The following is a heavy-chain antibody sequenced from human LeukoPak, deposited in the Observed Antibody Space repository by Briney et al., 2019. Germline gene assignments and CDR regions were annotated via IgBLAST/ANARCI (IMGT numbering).Heavy chain of an antibody. J-gene: IGHJ4*02. Sequence: ASVKVSCKASGYTFTSYGISWVRQAPGQGLEWMGWISAYNGNTNYAQKLQGRVTVTTDESAGIVYMELSSLRSEDTAVYYCASGVHDSSGALGDWGQGTLVTVSS. CDR3: ASGVHDSSGALGD. D-gene: IGHD3-22*01. CDR2: ISAYNGNT. V-gene: IGHV1-18*01. CDR1: GYTFTSYG.